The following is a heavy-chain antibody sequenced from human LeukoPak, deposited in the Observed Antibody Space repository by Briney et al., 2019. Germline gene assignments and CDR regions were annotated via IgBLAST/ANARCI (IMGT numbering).Heavy chain of an antibody. CDR2: IIPIFGAA. Sequence: ASVKVSCKASGGTFSSYAISWVRQAPGQGLEWMGGIIPIFGAANYAQKFQGRVTITADKSTSTAYMELSSLRSEDTAVYYCATKDTANDAFDIWGQGTMVTVSS. D-gene: IGHD5-18*01. J-gene: IGHJ3*02. CDR1: GGTFSSYA. CDR3: ATKDTANDAFDI. V-gene: IGHV1-69*06.